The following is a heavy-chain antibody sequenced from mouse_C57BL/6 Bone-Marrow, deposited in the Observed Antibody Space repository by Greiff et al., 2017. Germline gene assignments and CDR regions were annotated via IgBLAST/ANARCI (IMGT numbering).Heavy chain of an antibody. CDR3: ARYYGSSYVGWYCDV. J-gene: IGHJ1*03. CDR1: GIDFSRYW. D-gene: IGHD1-1*01. Sequence: EVKVIESGGGLVQPGGSLKLSCAASGIDFSRYWMSWVRRAPGKGLEWIGEINPDSSTINYAPSLKDKFIISRDNAKNTLYLQMSKVRSEDTALYYCARYYGSSYVGWYCDVWGTGTTVTVSS. V-gene: IGHV4-1*01. CDR2: INPDSSTI.